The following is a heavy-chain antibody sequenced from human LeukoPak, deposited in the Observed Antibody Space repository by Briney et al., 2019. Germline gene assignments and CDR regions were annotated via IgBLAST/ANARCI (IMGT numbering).Heavy chain of an antibody. D-gene: IGHD6-19*01. J-gene: IGHJ4*02. CDR3: ARVSSGWYGGPRKYFDY. CDR1: GFTFSSYS. Sequence: GGSLRLSCAASGFTFSSYSMNWVRQAPGKGLEWVSYISSSSSTIYYADSVKGRFTISRDNAKNPLYLQMNSLRAEDTAVYYCARVSSGWYGGPRKYFDYWGQGTLVTVSS. CDR2: ISSSSSTI. V-gene: IGHV3-48*01.